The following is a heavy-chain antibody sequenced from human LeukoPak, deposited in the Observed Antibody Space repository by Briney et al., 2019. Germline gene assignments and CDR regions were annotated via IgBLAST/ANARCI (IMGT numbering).Heavy chain of an antibody. CDR3: ARMSTTYYDILTGYYPPLELDY. V-gene: IGHV4-38-2*02. D-gene: IGHD3-9*01. Sequence: SETLSLTCTVSGYSISSGYYWGWIRQPPGKGLEWIGSIYHSGSTYYNPSLKSRVTISVDTSKNQFSLKLSSVTAADTAVYYCARMSTTYYDILTGYYPPLELDYWGQGTLVTVSS. J-gene: IGHJ4*02. CDR2: IYHSGST. CDR1: GYSISSGYY.